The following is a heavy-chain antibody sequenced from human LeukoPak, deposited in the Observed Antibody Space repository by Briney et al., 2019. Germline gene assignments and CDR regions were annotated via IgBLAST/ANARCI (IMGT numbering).Heavy chain of an antibody. J-gene: IGHJ6*02. Sequence: PSETLSLTCAVSGGSITNNNWWSWVRQPPGKGLEWIGEIYHSGSTNYNPSLKSRVTISVDTSKNQFSLKLSSVTAADTAVYYCARGQVVVVPAAIGRNYYYYYGMDVWGQGTTVTVSS. V-gene: IGHV4-4*02. CDR2: IYHSGST. D-gene: IGHD2-2*02. CDR3: ARGQVVVVPAAIGRNYYYYYGMDV. CDR1: GGSITNNNW.